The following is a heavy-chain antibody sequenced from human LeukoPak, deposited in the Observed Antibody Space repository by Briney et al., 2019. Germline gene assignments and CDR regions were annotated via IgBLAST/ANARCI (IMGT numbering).Heavy chain of an antibody. CDR3: AKTHSDNWFYDY. Sequence: GGSLRLSCAASGFTFSSYAMSWVRQAPGKGLEWVSIIDYTGGSTHYTDSVKGRFTISRDNSKNTLYLQMSSLRDEDTALYYCAKTHSDNWFYDYWGRGTLVTVSS. J-gene: IGHJ4*02. CDR2: IDYTGGST. D-gene: IGHD1-1*01. CDR1: GFTFSSYA. V-gene: IGHV3-23*01.